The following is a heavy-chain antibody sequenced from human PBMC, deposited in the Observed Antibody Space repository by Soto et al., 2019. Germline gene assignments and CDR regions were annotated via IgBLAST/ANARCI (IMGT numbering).Heavy chain of an antibody. Sequence: PSETLSLTCAVYGGSFSGYYWSWIRQPPGKGLEWIGYIYYSGSTNYNPSLKSRVTISVDTSKNQFSPKLSSVTAADTAVYYCARFSSGRWLQKKEANWFDPWGQGTLVTVSS. V-gene: IGHV4-59*01. D-gene: IGHD5-12*01. CDR3: ARFSSGRWLQKKEANWFDP. CDR1: GGSFSGYY. J-gene: IGHJ5*02. CDR2: IYYSGST.